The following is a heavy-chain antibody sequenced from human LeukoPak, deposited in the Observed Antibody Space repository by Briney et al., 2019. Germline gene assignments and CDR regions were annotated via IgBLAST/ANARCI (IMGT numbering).Heavy chain of an antibody. D-gene: IGHD3-10*01. Sequence: SETLSLTCAVYGGSFSGYYWSWIRQPPGKGLEWIGSIYHSGSTYYNPSLKSRVTISVDTSKNQFSLKLSSVTAADTAVYYCARIDGSGSYRYYMDVWGKGTTVTVSS. V-gene: IGHV4-34*01. CDR2: IYHSGST. CDR1: GGSFSGYY. J-gene: IGHJ6*03. CDR3: ARIDGSGSYRYYMDV.